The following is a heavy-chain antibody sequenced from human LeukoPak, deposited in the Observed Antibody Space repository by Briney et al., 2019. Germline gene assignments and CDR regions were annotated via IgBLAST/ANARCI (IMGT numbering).Heavy chain of an antibody. CDR1: GGSISSYY. V-gene: IGHV4-59*08. CDR3: ARQGTAYSFDF. D-gene: IGHD5-12*01. CDR2: IYSTGTT. J-gene: IGHJ4*02. Sequence: SETLSLTCTVSGGSISSYYWSWFRQPPGKGLEWIGYIYSTGTTNYNPSLKSRVTISVDTSKNQFSLKLSSVTAADTAVYYCARQGTAYSFDFWGQGTLVSVSS.